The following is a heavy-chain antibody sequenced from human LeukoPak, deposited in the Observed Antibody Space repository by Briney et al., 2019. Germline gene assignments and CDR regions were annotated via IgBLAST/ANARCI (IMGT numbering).Heavy chain of an antibody. J-gene: IGHJ4*02. Sequence: SETLSLTCAVYGGSFSGYYWSWIRQPPGKGLEWIGEINHSGSTNYNPSLRSRVTISVDTSKNQFSLKLSSVTAADTAVYYCAISRDGYNRPGYWGQGTLVTVSS. CDR3: AISRDGYNRPGY. CDR1: GGSFSGYY. D-gene: IGHD5-24*01. CDR2: INHSGST. V-gene: IGHV4-34*01.